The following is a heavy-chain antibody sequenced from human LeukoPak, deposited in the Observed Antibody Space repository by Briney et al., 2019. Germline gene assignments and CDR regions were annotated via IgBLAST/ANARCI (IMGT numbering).Heavy chain of an antibody. Sequence: PGWSLTLSCPASGFTFSSYWMSWVGPAAGKGLEWVANIKQDGREKYYVGSVKGRFTISRDNAKNSLYLQMDSLRTEDTAVYYCARDGSSGGWVDAFDIWGQGTMVTVSS. D-gene: IGHD6-19*01. CDR1: GFTFSSYW. V-gene: IGHV3-7*01. CDR2: IKQDGREK. J-gene: IGHJ3*02. CDR3: ARDGSSGGWVDAFDI.